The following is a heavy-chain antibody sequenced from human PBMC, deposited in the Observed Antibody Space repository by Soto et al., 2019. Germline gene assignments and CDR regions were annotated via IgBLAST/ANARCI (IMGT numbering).Heavy chain of an antibody. J-gene: IGHJ5*02. CDR1: GDTITSFS. V-gene: IGHV4-4*07. Sequence: SETLSLTGTVSGDTITSFSWNWIRQSAGKGLEWIGRISTTGNTHYNPSLESRVTMSLDTSKNKFSLKLTSVTAADTAVYYCEGESGENWRYEASWGQGTLVTVSS. CDR2: ISTTGNT. D-gene: IGHD1-1*01. CDR3: EGESGENWRYEAS.